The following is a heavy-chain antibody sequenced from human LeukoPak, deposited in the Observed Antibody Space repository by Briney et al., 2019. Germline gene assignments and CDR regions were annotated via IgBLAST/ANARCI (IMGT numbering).Heavy chain of an antibody. CDR1: GGTFSSYA. CDR2: IIPNFGTA. Sequence: SVKVSCKASGGTFSSYAISWVRQAPGQGLEWMGGIIPNFGTANYAQKFQGRVTITTDESTSTAYMELSSLRSEDTAVYYCARDPLPYYDSSGYRSYYYYMDVWGKGTTVTVSS. J-gene: IGHJ6*03. CDR3: ARDPLPYYDSSGYRSYYYYMDV. D-gene: IGHD3-22*01. V-gene: IGHV1-69*05.